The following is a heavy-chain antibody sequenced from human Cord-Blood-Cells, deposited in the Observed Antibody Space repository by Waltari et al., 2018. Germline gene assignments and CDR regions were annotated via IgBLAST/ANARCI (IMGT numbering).Heavy chain of an antibody. CDR1: GLTFSSSE. CDR2: ISSSGSTI. CDR3: ARTGEDYGDYPDY. D-gene: IGHD4-17*01. J-gene: IGHJ4*02. V-gene: IGHV3-48*03. Sequence: EVQLVESGGGLVQPGGSLRLSCAASGLTFSSSEMTWARPAPGKGLEWVSYISSSGSTIYYEDSVKGRFTISRDNAKNSLYLQMNSLRAEDTAVYYCARTGEDYGDYPDYWGQGTLVTVSS.